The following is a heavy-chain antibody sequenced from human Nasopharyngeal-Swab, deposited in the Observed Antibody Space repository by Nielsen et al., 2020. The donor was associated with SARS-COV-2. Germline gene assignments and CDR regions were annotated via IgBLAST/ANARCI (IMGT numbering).Heavy chain of an antibody. CDR1: GFTFTSSA. CDR2: IVVGSGNT. CDR3: AAGPAGMRFDY. V-gene: IGHV1-58*02. J-gene: IGHJ4*02. D-gene: IGHD2-2*01. Sequence: SVKVSCKASGFTFTSSAMQGVRQARGQRLEWIGWIVVGSGNTNYAQKFQERVTITRDMSTSTAYMALSSLRSEDTAVYYCAAGPAGMRFDYWGQGTLVTVSS.